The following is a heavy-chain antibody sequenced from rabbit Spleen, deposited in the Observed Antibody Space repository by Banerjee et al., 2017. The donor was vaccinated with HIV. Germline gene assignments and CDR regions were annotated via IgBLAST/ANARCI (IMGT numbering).Heavy chain of an antibody. CDR3: ARGYSNGYNNYVNAFSL. CDR1: GFDFSRYG. D-gene: IGHD6-1*01. CDR2: IDIGSSGFT. Sequence: QQQLVESGGGLVQPGGSLTLTCKASGFDFSRYGVSWVRQAPGKGLEWIACIDIGSSGFTYFASWAKGRFTISKSSSTTVTLQMTSLTAADTATYFCARGYSNGYNNYVNAFSLWGPGTLVTVS. J-gene: IGHJ4*01. V-gene: IGHV1S45*01.